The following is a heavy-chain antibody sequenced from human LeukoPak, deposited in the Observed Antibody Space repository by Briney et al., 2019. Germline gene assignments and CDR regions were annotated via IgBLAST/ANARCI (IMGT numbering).Heavy chain of an antibody. Sequence: PSETLSLTCTVSGDSISSYYGSWIRQPPGKGLEWIGYIYYTGSTNYNPSLKSGVTIPVDTSKNQSSLNLTSVTAADTAVYYCARHNSHGDYPLDYGGQGTLVTVSS. V-gene: IGHV4-59*08. CDR3: ARHNSHGDYPLDY. J-gene: IGHJ4*02. CDR1: GDSISSYY. CDR2: IYYTGST. D-gene: IGHD4-17*01.